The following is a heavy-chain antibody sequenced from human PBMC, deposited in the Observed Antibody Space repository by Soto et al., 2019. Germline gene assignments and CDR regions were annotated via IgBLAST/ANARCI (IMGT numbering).Heavy chain of an antibody. J-gene: IGHJ4*02. CDR3: ASRRGFGTYYFAY. CDR2: ISYDGSNV. Sequence: QVQLVESGGGVVQPGRSLRLSCEASGFAFRSYAVHWVRQAPGKGLDWVALISYDGSNVYYAGSVKGRFTISRDNSKNTLYLQMNSLRAEDTAVYYCASRRGFGTYYFAYWGQGTLVTVSS. D-gene: IGHD1-7*01. V-gene: IGHV3-30*14. CDR1: GFAFRSYA.